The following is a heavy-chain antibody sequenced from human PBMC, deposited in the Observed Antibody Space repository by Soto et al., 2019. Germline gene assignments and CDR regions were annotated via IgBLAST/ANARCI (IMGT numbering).Heavy chain of an antibody. D-gene: IGHD3-3*01. J-gene: IGHJ6*03. CDR3: ARAIYDFWSGYSAYYYMDV. V-gene: IGHV4-34*01. Sequence: SETLSLTCAVYGGSFSGYYWSWIRQPPGKGLEWIGEINHSGSTNYNPSLKSRVTISVDTSKNQFSLKLSSVTAADTAVYYCARAIYDFWSGYSAYYYMDVWGKGTTVTVSS. CDR1: GGSFSGYY. CDR2: INHSGST.